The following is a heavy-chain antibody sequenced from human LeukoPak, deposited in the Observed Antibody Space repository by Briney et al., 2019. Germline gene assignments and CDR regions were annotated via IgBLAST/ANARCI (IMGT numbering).Heavy chain of an antibody. D-gene: IGHD2-15*01. CDR2: IYYTGTT. CDR1: GGSISSSSYY. Sequence: SETLSLTCTVSGGSISSSSYYWGWIRQPPGNGLEWIGSIYYTGTTYYNPSLKSRVTISVYTSKNQFSLKLSSVTAADTAVYYCATHDHPPATLDYWGQGTLVTVSS. CDR3: ATHDHPPATLDY. V-gene: IGHV4-39*01. J-gene: IGHJ4*02.